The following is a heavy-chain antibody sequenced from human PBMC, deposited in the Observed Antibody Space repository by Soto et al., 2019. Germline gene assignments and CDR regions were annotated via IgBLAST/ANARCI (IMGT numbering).Heavy chain of an antibody. V-gene: IGHV3-30*18. CDR1: GFTFSSYG. CDR3: AKDIVAVAGPFDY. D-gene: IGHD6-19*01. Sequence: PGGSLRLSCAASGFTFSSYGMHWVRQAPGKGLEWVAVISYDGSNKYYADSVKGRFTISRDNSKNTLYLQMNSLRAEDTAVYYCAKDIVAVAGPFDYWGQGTLVTVS. CDR2: ISYDGSNK. J-gene: IGHJ4*02.